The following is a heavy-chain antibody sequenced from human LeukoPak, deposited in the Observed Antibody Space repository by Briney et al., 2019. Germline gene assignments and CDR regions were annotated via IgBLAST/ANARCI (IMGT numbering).Heavy chain of an antibody. Sequence: GGSLRLSCAASGFTFSSYWMHWVRQAPGKGLVWVSRINSDGSSTNYADSVKGRFTISRDNAKNTLYLQVKSLRAEDTAVYYCSTGSGHAFDIWGRGTMVTVSS. CDR3: STGSGHAFDI. V-gene: IGHV3-74*01. D-gene: IGHD3-10*01. CDR2: INSDGSST. CDR1: GFTFSSYW. J-gene: IGHJ3*02.